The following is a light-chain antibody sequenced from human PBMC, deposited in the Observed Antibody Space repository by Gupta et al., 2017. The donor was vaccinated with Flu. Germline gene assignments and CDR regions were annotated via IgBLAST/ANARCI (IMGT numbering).Light chain of an antibody. CDR1: SSKIGSSN. J-gene: IGLJ1*01. Sequence: RVTISSSGSSSKIGSSNVNWYQLLPGTAPNLLIYSNNRRHSGVPDRFSGSKSGTSASLAIIGLQAEDEADYYCAAGDDSRNGYVFGTGTKVTVL. CDR3: AAGDDSRNGYV. CDR2: SNN. V-gene: IGLV1-44*01.